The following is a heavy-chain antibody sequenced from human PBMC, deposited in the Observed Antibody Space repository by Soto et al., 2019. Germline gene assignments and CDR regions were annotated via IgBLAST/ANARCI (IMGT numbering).Heavy chain of an antibody. V-gene: IGHV3-30-3*01. CDR3: ARGYEWSPDH. J-gene: IGHJ4*02. D-gene: IGHD3-3*01. CDR1: GFTFSSYA. CDR2: ISYDGSNK. Sequence: QVQLVESGGGVVQPGRSLRLSCAASGFTFSSYAMHWVRQAPGKGLEWVAVISYDGSNKYYADSVKGRFTISRDNSKNTLYLQMNSLRAEDTAVYYCARGYEWSPDHWGQGTLVTVSS.